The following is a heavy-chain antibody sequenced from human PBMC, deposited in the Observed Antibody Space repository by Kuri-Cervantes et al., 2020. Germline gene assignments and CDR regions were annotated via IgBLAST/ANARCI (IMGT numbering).Heavy chain of an antibody. CDR1: GGSFSGYY. J-gene: IGHJ4*02. CDR2: IDHSGST. CDR3: ARRGDDYYDSSGYFDY. Sequence: SETLSLTCAVYGGSFSGYYWSWIRQPPGKGLEWIGEIDHSGSTNYHPSLKRRVTISVDTSKNQFSLKLRSVTAADTAVYYCARRGDDYYDSSGYFDYWGQGTLVTVSS. V-gene: IGHV4-34*01. D-gene: IGHD3-22*01.